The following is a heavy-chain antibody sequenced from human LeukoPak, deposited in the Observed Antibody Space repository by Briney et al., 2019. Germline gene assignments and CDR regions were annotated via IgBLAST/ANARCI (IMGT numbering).Heavy chain of an antibody. J-gene: IGHJ1*01. CDR3: ARCGYSYGYNFQH. Sequence: GGSLRLSCVGSGFTFSNYLMNWVRQAPGKGLEWVSFISSTGGTIYYADAVKGRFTVSRDNAKNSLYLQMNSLRAEDTAVYYCARCGYSYGYNFQHWGQGTLVTVSS. D-gene: IGHD5-18*01. V-gene: IGHV3-48*01. CDR2: ISSTGGTI. CDR1: GFTFSNYL.